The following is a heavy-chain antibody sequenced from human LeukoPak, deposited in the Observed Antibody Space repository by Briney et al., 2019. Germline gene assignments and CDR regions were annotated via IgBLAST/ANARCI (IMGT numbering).Heavy chain of an antibody. J-gene: IGHJ4*02. V-gene: IGHV4-34*01. D-gene: IGHD2-21*02. CDR2: INHSGRN. CDR1: GGSFSGYY. CDR3: ARGGVTPYFDY. Sequence: SXXLSLTCAVYGGSFSGYYWSWIGQPPGKGLEWIGEINHSGRNNYNPSLKRRVTISVDTSKNKFSLKLSSVTAADTAVYYCARGGVTPYFDYWGQGTLVTVSS.